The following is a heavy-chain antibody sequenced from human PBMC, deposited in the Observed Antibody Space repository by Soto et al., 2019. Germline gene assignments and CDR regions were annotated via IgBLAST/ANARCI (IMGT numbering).Heavy chain of an antibody. J-gene: IGHJ4*02. CDR2: ISYSGYP. Sequence: TLSLTWTVSGASISNYYWSWIRQPPGKELEWIGHISYSGYPDYNPSLNSRVTISADTSKNQFSMKLTSVTAADTAVYYCARHYSSDPFGYWGQGTLVTVSS. V-gene: IGHV4-59*08. CDR3: ARHYSSDPFGY. CDR1: GASISNYY. D-gene: IGHD2-21*01.